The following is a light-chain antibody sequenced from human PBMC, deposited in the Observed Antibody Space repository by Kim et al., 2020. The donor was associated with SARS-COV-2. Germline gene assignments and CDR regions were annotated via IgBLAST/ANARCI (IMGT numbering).Light chain of an antibody. CDR2: DVS. Sequence: QSALTQPRSVSGSPGQSVTISCTGTSGDVGGYNFVSWYQHHPGKAPKVIIFDVSKRPSGVPDRFSGSKSGTTASLTISGLQAEDEADYYCCSYTGSTYVFGTGTKVTVL. V-gene: IGLV2-11*01. CDR1: SGDVGGYNF. CDR3: CSYTGSTYV. J-gene: IGLJ1*01.